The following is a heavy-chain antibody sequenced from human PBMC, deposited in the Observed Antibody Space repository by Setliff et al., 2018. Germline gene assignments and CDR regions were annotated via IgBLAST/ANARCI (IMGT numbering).Heavy chain of an antibody. D-gene: IGHD5-12*01. Sequence: GASVKVSCKASGGTFSSYAISWVRQAPGQRLEWMGWINAGNGNTKYSQKFQGRVTITRDTSASTAYMELSSLRSEDTAVYYCARDPASSGYDTYYYYYYGMDVWGQGTTVTVSS. CDR3: ARDPASSGYDTYYYYYYGMDV. CDR2: INAGNGNT. V-gene: IGHV1-3*01. J-gene: IGHJ6*02. CDR1: GGTFSSYA.